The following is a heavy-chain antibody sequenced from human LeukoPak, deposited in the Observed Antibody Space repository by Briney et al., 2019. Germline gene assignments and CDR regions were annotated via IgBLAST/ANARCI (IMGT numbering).Heavy chain of an antibody. Sequence: GGSLRLSCAAPGFTFSNAYMNWVRQAPGKGLEWVGRIKPKTDGETTEYAAPVKGRFSISRDDSKNMLYLQMNSLKTEDTAVYYCITPLPYSAQGGQGTLVTVSS. D-gene: IGHD2-21*01. CDR1: GFTFSNAY. J-gene: IGHJ4*02. CDR2: IKPKTDGETT. CDR3: ITPLPYSAQ. V-gene: IGHV3-15*07.